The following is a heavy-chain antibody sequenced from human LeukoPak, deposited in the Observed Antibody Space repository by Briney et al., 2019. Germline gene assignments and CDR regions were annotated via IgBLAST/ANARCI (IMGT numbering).Heavy chain of an antibody. J-gene: IGHJ4*02. CDR2: IKEDESDE. CDR1: GFTFSSYW. CDR3: VKDSPPRYSGSPPAY. Sequence: GGSLRLSCEASGFTFSSYWMSWVRQAPGKGLEWVAHIKEDESDEYYVDSVRGRFTASRDNAKNSVNLQMNSLRADDTAVYYCVKDSPPRYSGSPPAYWGQGTLVTVSS. V-gene: IGHV3-7*03. D-gene: IGHD1-26*01.